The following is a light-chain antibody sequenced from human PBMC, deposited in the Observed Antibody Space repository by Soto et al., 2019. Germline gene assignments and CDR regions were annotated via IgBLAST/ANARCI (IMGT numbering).Light chain of an antibody. CDR3: QQRGNWPRVT. V-gene: IGKV3-11*01. J-gene: IGKJ5*01. CDR2: DAS. CDR1: QSIENY. Sequence: EIVLTQSPAALSLSPGERATLSCRASQSIENYLAWYQQKPGQAPRLLIYDASNRATGIPARFSGSGSGTDFTLTISSLEPEDFAVYFCQQRGNWPRVTFGQGTRLEIK.